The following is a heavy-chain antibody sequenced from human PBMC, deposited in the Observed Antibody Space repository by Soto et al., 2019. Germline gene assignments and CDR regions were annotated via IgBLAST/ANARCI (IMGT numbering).Heavy chain of an antibody. Sequence: SETLSLTCSVSGGSMNNYYWTWIRLPAGKGLEWIGRIYSSGGTHYNPSLKSRVTISLDTSKNQFSLRLNSVTAADTAVYYCARGQRFYDWFDPWGQGTLVT. J-gene: IGHJ5*02. CDR2: IYSSGGT. D-gene: IGHD3-3*01. CDR1: GGSMNNYY. V-gene: IGHV4-4*07. CDR3: ARGQRFYDWFDP.